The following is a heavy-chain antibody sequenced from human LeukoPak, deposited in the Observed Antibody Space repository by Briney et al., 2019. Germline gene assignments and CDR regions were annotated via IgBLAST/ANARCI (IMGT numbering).Heavy chain of an antibody. Sequence: ASVKVSCKVSGYTLTELSMHWVRQAPGKGLEWMGGFDPEDGETIYAQKSQGRVTMTEDTSTDTAYMELSSLRSEDTAVYYCATATRYGYNWNYDPVYYFDYWGQGTLVTVSS. CDR3: ATATRYGYNWNYDPVYYFDY. J-gene: IGHJ4*02. CDR2: FDPEDGET. CDR1: GYTLTELS. D-gene: IGHD1-7*01. V-gene: IGHV1-24*01.